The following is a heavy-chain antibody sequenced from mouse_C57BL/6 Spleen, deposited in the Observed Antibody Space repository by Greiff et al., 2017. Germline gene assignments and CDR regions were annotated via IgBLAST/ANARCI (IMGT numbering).Heavy chain of an antibody. V-gene: IGHV2-5*01. CDR1: GFSLTSYG. CDR2: IWRGGST. CDR3: AKGGYDGRAWFAY. Sequence: VMLVESGPGLVQPSQSLSITCTVSGFSLTSYGVHWVRQSPGKGLEWLGVIWRGGSTDYNAAFMSRLSITKDNSKSQVFFKMNSLQADDTAIYYCAKGGYDGRAWFAYWGQGTLVTVSA. J-gene: IGHJ3*01. D-gene: IGHD2-2*01.